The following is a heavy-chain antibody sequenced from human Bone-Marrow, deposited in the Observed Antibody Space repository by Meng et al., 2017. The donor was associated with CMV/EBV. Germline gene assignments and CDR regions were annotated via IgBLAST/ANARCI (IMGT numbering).Heavy chain of an antibody. V-gene: IGHV4-39*01. CDR1: GGSISSTNSY. CDR2: IYYSGTT. Sequence: SETLSLTCSVSGGSISSTNSYWAWIRQSPGKGLEWIGSIYYSGTTYYRPSLKSRVTISVDTSKNQFSLKLSSVTAADTAVYYCARQGEWLLFPNYYYYGMDVWGQGTTVTSSS. D-gene: IGHD3-3*01. CDR3: ARQGEWLLFPNYYYYGMDV. J-gene: IGHJ6*02.